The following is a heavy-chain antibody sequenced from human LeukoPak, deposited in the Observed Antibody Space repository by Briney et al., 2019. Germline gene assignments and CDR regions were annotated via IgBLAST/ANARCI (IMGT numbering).Heavy chain of an antibody. CDR2: ISSSSSYI. CDR1: GFTLSSYS. Sequence: GGSLRLSCAVSGFTLSSYSMNWVRQAPGKGLEWVSSISSSSSYIYYADSVKGRFTISRDNAKNSLYLQMNSLRAEDTAVYYCARDEEYYYDSSGYDYWGQGTLVTVSS. CDR3: ARDEEYYYDSSGYDY. V-gene: IGHV3-21*01. D-gene: IGHD3-22*01. J-gene: IGHJ4*02.